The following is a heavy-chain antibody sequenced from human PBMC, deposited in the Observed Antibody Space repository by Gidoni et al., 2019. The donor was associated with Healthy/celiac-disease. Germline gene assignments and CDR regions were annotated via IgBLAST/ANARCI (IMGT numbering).Heavy chain of an antibody. V-gene: IGHV3-30*18. D-gene: IGHD4-17*01. CDR3: AKTLLDHDYGDYGPSYYYGMDV. J-gene: IGHJ6*02. Sequence: QVQLVESGGGVVQPGRSLRLSCAASGFTFSSYGMHWVRQAPGKGLEWVAVISYDGSNKYYADSVKGRFTISRDNSKNTLYLQMNSLRAEDTAVYYCAKTLLDHDYGDYGPSYYYGMDVWGQGTTVTVSS. CDR1: GFTFSSYG. CDR2: ISYDGSNK.